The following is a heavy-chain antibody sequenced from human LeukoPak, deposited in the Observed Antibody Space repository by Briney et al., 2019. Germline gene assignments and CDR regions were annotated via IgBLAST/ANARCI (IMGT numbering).Heavy chain of an antibody. CDR3: ARTPRDILTGYYDYFDY. CDR1: GGSISRYY. Sequence: SETLSLTCSVSGGSISRYYWSWLRQSPGKGLEWVGYIYYLGCTNYHPSLKSRVTISVDTSKNQFSLKLSSVTAADTAVYYCARTPRDILTGYYDYFDYWGQGTLVTVSS. V-gene: IGHV4-59*01. D-gene: IGHD3-9*01. J-gene: IGHJ4*02. CDR2: IYYLGCT.